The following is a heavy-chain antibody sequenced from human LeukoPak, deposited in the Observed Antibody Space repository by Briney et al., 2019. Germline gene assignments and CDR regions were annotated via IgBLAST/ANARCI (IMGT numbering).Heavy chain of an antibody. CDR1: GFTFSSYG. Sequence: GGSLRLSCAASGFTFSSYGMHWVRQAPGKGLEWVAFIRYDGSNKYYADSVKGRFTISRDDSKKTLYLQMNNLRAEDTAVYYCAKGGGDGHYMDVWGKGTTVTVFS. V-gene: IGHV3-30*02. D-gene: IGHD3-10*01. J-gene: IGHJ6*03. CDR2: IRYDGSNK. CDR3: AKGGGDGHYMDV.